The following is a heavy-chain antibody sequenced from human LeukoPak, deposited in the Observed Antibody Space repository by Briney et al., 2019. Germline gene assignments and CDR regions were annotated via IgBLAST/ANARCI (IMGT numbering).Heavy chain of an antibody. Sequence: GESLKISCKGSGYSFTSYWIGWVRQMPGKGLEWVSAISGSGGSTYYADSVKGRFTISRDNSKNTLYLQMNSLRAEDTAVYYCAKDRNSGSYYVRLFDYWGQGTLVTVSS. CDR3: AKDRNSGSYYVRLFDY. CDR2: ISGSGGST. D-gene: IGHD1-26*01. J-gene: IGHJ4*02. V-gene: IGHV3-23*01. CDR1: GYSFTSYW.